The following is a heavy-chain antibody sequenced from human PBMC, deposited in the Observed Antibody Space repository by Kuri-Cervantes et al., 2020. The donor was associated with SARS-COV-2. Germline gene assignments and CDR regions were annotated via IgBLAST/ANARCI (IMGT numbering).Heavy chain of an antibody. V-gene: IGHV1-2*02. CDR3: AKIAVGVPVVADAFGF. CDR2: INPNGGGT. D-gene: IGHD2-21*01. Sequence: ASVKVSCKASGYTFTGYYMHWVRQAPGQGLEWMGWINPNGGGTNYAQKFQGRVTMTSDTSIDTAYMELSGLRSDDTAVYYCAKIAVGVPVVADAFGFWGQGTLVTVSS. CDR1: GYTFTGYY. J-gene: IGHJ3*01.